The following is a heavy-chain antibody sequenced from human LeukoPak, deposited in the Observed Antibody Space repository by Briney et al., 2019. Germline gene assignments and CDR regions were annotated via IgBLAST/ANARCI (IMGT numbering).Heavy chain of an antibody. CDR1: GYTLTELS. V-gene: IGHV1-24*01. J-gene: IGHJ4*02. CDR2: FDPEDGET. Sequence: GASVKVSCKVSGYTLTELSMHWVRQAPGKGLEWMGGFDPEDGETIYAQKLQGRVTMTTDTSTSTAYMELRSLRSDDTAVYYCARTQEYSYGQEFDYWGQGTLVTVSS. CDR3: ARTQEYSYGQEFDY. D-gene: IGHD5-18*01.